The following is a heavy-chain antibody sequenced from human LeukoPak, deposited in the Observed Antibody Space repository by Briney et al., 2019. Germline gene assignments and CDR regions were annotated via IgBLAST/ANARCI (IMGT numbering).Heavy chain of an antibody. CDR2: IRYDGSNK. Sequence: GGSLRLSCAASGFTFSSYGMHWVRQAPGKGLEWVAFIRYDGSNKYYADSVKGRFTISRDNSKNTLYLQMNSLRAEDTAVYYCAKDLVLGVVPAAILHYWGQGTLATVSS. J-gene: IGHJ4*02. D-gene: IGHD2-2*01. V-gene: IGHV3-30*02. CDR3: AKDLVLGVVPAAILHY. CDR1: GFTFSSYG.